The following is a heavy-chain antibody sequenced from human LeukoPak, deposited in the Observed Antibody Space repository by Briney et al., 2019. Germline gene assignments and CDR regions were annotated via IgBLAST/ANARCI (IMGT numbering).Heavy chain of an antibody. CDR2: IIPIFGTA. CDR1: GGTFSSYA. Sequence: GASVKVSCKASGGTFSSYAISWVRQAPGQGFEWMGGIIPIFGTANYAQKLQGRVTMTTDTSTSTAYMELRSLRSDDTAVYYCARVPGDSEYYYFDYWGQGTLVTVSS. V-gene: IGHV1-69*05. J-gene: IGHJ4*02. D-gene: IGHD4-17*01. CDR3: ARVPGDSEYYYFDY.